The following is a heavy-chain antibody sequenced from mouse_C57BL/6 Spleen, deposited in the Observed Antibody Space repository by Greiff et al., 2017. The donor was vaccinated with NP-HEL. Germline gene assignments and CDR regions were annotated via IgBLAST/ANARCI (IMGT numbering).Heavy chain of an antibody. CDR1: GYTFTSYW. V-gene: IGHV1-64*01. CDR2: IHPNSRST. J-gene: IGHJ3*01. CDR3: ARSLTGIAY. Sequence: VKLMESGAELVKPGASVKLSCKASGYTFTSYWMHWVKQRPGQGLEWIGMIHPNSRSTNYNEKFKSKATLTVDKSSSTAYMQLSSLTSEDSAVYYCARSLTGIAYWGQGTLVTVSA. D-gene: IGHD4-1*01.